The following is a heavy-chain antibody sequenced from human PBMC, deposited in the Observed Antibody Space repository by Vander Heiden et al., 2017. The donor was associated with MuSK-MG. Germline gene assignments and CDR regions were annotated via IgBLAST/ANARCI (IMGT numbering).Heavy chain of an antibody. J-gene: IGHJ4*02. Sequence: QGLLLQSGAEVKKPGSSVKVSCKASGHTFSSSAISWVRQAPGQGLGWMGGIIPIFGTANDAQNVQGRVTITADESTSTAYMELSSRRSEDTAVYYCGGGLAASGADYWGQGTLVTVSS. CDR1: GHTFSSSA. D-gene: IGHD6-13*01. V-gene: IGHV1-69*01. CDR2: IIPIFGTA. CDR3: GGGLAASGADY.